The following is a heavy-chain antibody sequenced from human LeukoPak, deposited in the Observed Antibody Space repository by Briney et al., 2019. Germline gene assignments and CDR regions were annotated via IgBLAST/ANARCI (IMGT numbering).Heavy chain of an antibody. Sequence: SATVSCKASGYTFTGYYMHSVRQAPGQGFEWMGWINPNSGDTNYAQKFQDGVTMTRDTSISTAHLELSRLRSDDTAVYYCARANPLYCSSTTCLFDYWGQGTLVTVSS. CDR2: INPNSGDT. CDR3: ARANPLYCSSTTCLFDY. CDR1: GYTFTGYY. D-gene: IGHD2-2*01. J-gene: IGHJ4*01. V-gene: IGHV1-2*02.